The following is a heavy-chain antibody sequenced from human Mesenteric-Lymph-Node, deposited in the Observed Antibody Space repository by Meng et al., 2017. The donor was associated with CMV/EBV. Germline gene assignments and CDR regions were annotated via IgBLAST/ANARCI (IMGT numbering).Heavy chain of an antibody. CDR2: IIPMFRTV. D-gene: IGHD3-3*01. CDR3: ASIDFWSGYYPWVTDY. V-gene: IGHV1-69*05. J-gene: IGHJ4*02. Sequence: SVKVSCKASGGTFSNYAMRWERQAPGQGLEWMGMIIPMFRTVNYAQRFQGRVTITTDESTSTAHMELSSLRSEDTALYYCASIDFWSGYYPWVTDYWGQGTLVTVSS. CDR1: GGTFSNYA.